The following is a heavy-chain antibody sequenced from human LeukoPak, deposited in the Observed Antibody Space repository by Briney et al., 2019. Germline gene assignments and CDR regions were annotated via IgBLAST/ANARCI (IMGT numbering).Heavy chain of an antibody. CDR2: TNPSTGGT. Sequence: GASVTVSCTPSVYTFTVSYLHWVRQVPGQGRAWMGWTNPSTGGTKSAQQFEGRVTITRDTSNTTGYLELRSLRLDDTATYYCARGGAFCSITTCHEFDHWGQGTLVIVSS. CDR1: VYTFTVSY. D-gene: IGHD2-2*01. CDR3: ARGGAFCSITTCHEFDH. V-gene: IGHV1-2*02. J-gene: IGHJ4*02.